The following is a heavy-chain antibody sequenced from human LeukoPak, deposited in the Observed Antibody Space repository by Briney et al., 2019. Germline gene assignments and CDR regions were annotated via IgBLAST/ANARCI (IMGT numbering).Heavy chain of an antibody. Sequence: GGSLRLSCAASGFTFRYAWMSWVRQAPGKGLVWGGRNKSKSDGGTTDYAAPVKGRFTISRDDSKDTLYLQMNSLKTEDTAVYYCATDQRWELPLNYWGQGTLVTVSS. V-gene: IGHV3-15*01. D-gene: IGHD1-26*01. CDR2: NKSKSDGGTT. CDR1: GFTFRYAW. CDR3: ATDQRWELPLNY. J-gene: IGHJ4*02.